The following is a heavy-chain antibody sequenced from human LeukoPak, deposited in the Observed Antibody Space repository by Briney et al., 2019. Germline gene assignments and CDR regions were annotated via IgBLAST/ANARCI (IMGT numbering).Heavy chain of an antibody. CDR3: ARSPFIAAAADY. Sequence: SGTLSLTCAVSGGSISSSNWWSWVRQPPGKGLEWIGYIYYSGSTYYNPSLKSRVTISVDTSKNQFSLKLSSVTAADTAVYYCARSPFIAAAADYWGQGTLVTVSS. J-gene: IGHJ4*02. V-gene: IGHV4-4*02. D-gene: IGHD6-13*01. CDR2: IYYSGST. CDR1: GGSISSSNW.